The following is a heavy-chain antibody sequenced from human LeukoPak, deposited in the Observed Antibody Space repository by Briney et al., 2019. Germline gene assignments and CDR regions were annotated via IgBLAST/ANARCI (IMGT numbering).Heavy chain of an antibody. V-gene: IGHV4-39*01. CDR1: GGSISSSSYY. CDR2: IYYSGST. J-gene: IGHJ4*02. D-gene: IGHD3-22*01. CDR3: ARRYYYESSGYFNDY. Sequence: SETLSLTCTVSGGSISSSSYYWGWIRQPPGKGLEWIGSIYYSGSTYYNPSLKSRVTISVDTSKNQFSLKLSSVTAADTAVYYCARRYYYESSGYFNDYWGQGTLVTVPS.